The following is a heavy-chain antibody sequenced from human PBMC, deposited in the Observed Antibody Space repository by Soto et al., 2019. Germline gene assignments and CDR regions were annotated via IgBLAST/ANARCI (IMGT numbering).Heavy chain of an antibody. J-gene: IGHJ4*02. D-gene: IGHD2-2*01. CDR1: GYTFTSYA. V-gene: IGHV1-3*01. Sequence: ASVKVSCKASGYTFTSYAMHWVRQAPGQRLEWMGWINAGNGNTKYSQKFQGRVTITGDTSASTAYMELSSLRSEDTAVYYCARSELEYCSSTGCYFGIGLGYWGQGTLVTVSS. CDR2: INAGNGNT. CDR3: ARSELEYCSSTGCYFGIGLGY.